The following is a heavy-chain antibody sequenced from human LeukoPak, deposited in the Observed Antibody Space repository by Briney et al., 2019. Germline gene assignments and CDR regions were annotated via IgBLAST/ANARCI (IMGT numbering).Heavy chain of an antibody. D-gene: IGHD6-19*01. CDR1: GFTVSGNF. V-gene: IGHV3-66*01. CDR2: IYSGGST. Sequence: GGSLRLSCAASGFTVSGNFMTWVRQAPGKGLEWVSVIYSGGSTYYADSVRGRFTISRDNSKNTLYLQMSSLRAEDTALYYCASDHAKSAWYYYWGQGTLVTVSS. CDR3: ASDHAKSAWYYY. J-gene: IGHJ4*02.